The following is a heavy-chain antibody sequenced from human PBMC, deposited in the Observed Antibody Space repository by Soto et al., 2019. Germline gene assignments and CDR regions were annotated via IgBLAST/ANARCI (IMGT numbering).Heavy chain of an antibody. CDR1: GFTFSSYA. D-gene: IGHD6-13*01. V-gene: IGHV3-23*01. Sequence: EVQLFESGGGMVQTGGSLRLSCAASGFTFSSYAMRWVRQAPGKGLEWVSAVSGSGGSTYYADSVKGRFTISRDNSKNTLYLQMNSLRAEDTAVYYCARRGPGTYFDYWGQGTLVTVSS. CDR3: ARRGPGTYFDY. J-gene: IGHJ4*02. CDR2: VSGSGGST.